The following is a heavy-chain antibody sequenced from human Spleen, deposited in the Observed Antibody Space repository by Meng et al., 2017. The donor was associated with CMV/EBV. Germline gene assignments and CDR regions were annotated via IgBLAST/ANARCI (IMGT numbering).Heavy chain of an antibody. Sequence: ASVKVSCKASGYTFSSYGISWVRQAPGQGLEWMGWVSGYTSNTKYAQKFQGRVTMTTDTSTTTAYMELTSLRSDDTAVYYCARRDSSGYYYGLGGYWGQGTLVTVSS. J-gene: IGHJ4*02. CDR1: GYTFSSYG. D-gene: IGHD3-22*01. CDR3: ARRDSSGYYYGLGGY. V-gene: IGHV1-18*01. CDR2: VSGYTSNT.